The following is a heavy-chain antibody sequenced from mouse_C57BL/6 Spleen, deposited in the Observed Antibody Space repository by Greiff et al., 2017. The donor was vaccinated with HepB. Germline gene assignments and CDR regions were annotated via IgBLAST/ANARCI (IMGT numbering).Heavy chain of an antibody. CDR3: ARGDYDGSSYKWFAY. CDR2: ISYDGSN. Sequence: ESGPGLVKPSQSLSLTCSVTGYSITSGYYWNWIRQFPGNKLEWMGYISYDGSNNYNPSLKNRIPITRDTSKNQFFLKLNSVTTEDTATYYCARGDYDGSSYKWFAYWGQGTLVTVSA. J-gene: IGHJ3*01. CDR1: GYSITSGYY. D-gene: IGHD1-1*01. V-gene: IGHV3-6*01.